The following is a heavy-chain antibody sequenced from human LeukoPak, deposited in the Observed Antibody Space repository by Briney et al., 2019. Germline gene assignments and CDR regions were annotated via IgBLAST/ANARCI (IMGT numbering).Heavy chain of an antibody. V-gene: IGHV3-48*02. CDR1: GFTFSSYS. J-gene: IGHJ4*02. Sequence: PGGSLRLSCAASGFTFSSYSMNWVRQAPGKGLEWVSYISSSSSTIYYADSVKGRFTISRDNAKNSLYLQMNSLRDEDTAVYYCARAKGYSSGWYPYYFDYWGQGTLVTVSS. D-gene: IGHD6-13*01. CDR3: ARAKGYSSGWYPYYFDY. CDR2: ISSSSSTI.